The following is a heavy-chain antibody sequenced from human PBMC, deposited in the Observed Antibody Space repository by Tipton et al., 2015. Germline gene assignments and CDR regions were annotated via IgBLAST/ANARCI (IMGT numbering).Heavy chain of an antibody. V-gene: IGHV4-59*01. D-gene: IGHD3-10*01. CDR1: GDSINDYY. CDR2: IYYSGST. J-gene: IGHJ5*02. Sequence: TLSLTCTVSGDSINDYYWSWIRQPPGKGLEWIGNIYYSGSTKYNPSLKSRVTISVDTSKNQFSLKLSSVTAADTAVYYCARLRETYGSDSDNWFDPWGQGTLVTVSS. CDR3: ARLRETYGSDSDNWFDP.